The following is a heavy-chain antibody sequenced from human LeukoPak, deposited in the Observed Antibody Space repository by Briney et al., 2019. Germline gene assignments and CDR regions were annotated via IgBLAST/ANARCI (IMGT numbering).Heavy chain of an antibody. V-gene: IGHV3-23*01. Sequence: GGSLRLSCAASGFTFSSYAMSWVRQAPGKGLEWVSAISGSGGSTYYADSVKGRFTISRDNAKNSLYLQMNSLRAEDTAVYYCARERPAAAARLSADYWGQGTLDTVSS. CDR3: ARERPAAAARLSADY. CDR1: GFTFSSYA. D-gene: IGHD6-13*01. J-gene: IGHJ4*02. CDR2: ISGSGGST.